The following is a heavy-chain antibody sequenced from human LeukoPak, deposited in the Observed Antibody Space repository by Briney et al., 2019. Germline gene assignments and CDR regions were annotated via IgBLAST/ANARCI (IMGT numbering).Heavy chain of an antibody. CDR3: ARGKSGYSP. V-gene: IGHV1-2*02. Sequence: GASVKVSCKVSGYTFIENYLHWVRQAPGQGLEWMGLINPHTGAANYPHKFQGRVTMTRDTSISTAYMHLTRLKFDDTAIYYCARGKSGYSPWGQGTPVTVSS. CDR1: GYTFIENY. D-gene: IGHD3-3*01. J-gene: IGHJ4*02. CDR2: INPHTGAA.